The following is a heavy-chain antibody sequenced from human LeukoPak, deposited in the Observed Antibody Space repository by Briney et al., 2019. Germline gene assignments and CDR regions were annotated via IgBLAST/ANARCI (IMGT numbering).Heavy chain of an antibody. J-gene: IGHJ4*02. V-gene: IGHV1-24*01. CDR1: GYTLTELS. CDR3: ATRGRWELPLGYFDY. D-gene: IGHD1-26*01. Sequence: ASVKVSCKVSGYTLTELSMQWVRQAPGKGLEWMGGFDPEDGETIYAQKFQGRVTMTEDTSTDTAYMELSSLRSEDTAVYYCATRGRWELPLGYFDYWGQGTLVTVSS. CDR2: FDPEDGET.